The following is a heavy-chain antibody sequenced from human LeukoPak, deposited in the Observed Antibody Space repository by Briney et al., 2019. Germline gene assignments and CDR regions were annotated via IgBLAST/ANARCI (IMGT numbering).Heavy chain of an antibody. CDR2: ISSSSSYI. J-gene: IGHJ4*02. CDR1: GFTFSSYS. CDR3: ARERYCSGGSCYPTAHFDY. V-gene: IGHV3-21*01. D-gene: IGHD2-15*01. Sequence: GGSLRLSCAASGFTFSSYSMNWVRQAPGKGLEWVSSISSSSSYIYYADSVKGRFTISRDNAKNSLYLQMNSLRAEDTAVYYCARERYCSGGSCYPTAHFDYRGQGTLVTVSS.